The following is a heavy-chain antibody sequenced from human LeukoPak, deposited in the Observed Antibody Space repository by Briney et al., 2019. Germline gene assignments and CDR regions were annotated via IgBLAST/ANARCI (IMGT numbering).Heavy chain of an antibody. V-gene: IGHV3-30*02. J-gene: IGHJ4*02. D-gene: IGHD1-26*01. CDR2: IRYDGSNK. CDR3: AKDTGSGATLNPGSFDY. Sequence: PGGSLRLSCAASGFTFSIYAMTWVRQAPGKGLEWVAFIRYDGSNKYYADSVKGRFTISRDNSKNTLYLQMNSLRAEDTAVYYCAKDTGSGATLNPGSFDYWGQGTLVTVSS. CDR1: GFTFSIYA.